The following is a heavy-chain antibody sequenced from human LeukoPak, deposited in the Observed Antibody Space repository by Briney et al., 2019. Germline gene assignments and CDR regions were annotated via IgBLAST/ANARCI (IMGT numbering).Heavy chain of an antibody. CDR1: GFTISNYA. D-gene: IGHD3-10*01. V-gene: IGHV3-23*01. CDR2: ISGNDGST. Sequence: AGSLRLSCEGSGFTISNYAMSWVPQAPTKGREGVSAISGNDGSTYYADSVKGRFTISRDNSKKMLYLQMNSLRVEDTAMYYCVRSGGWSWREEFEYWGQGTLVTVSS. CDR3: VRSGGWSWREEFEY. J-gene: IGHJ4*02.